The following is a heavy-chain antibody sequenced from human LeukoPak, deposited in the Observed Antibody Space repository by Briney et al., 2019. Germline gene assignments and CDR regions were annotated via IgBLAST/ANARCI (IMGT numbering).Heavy chain of an antibody. CDR3: AREEDCSSTSCYKDYYYYGMDV. D-gene: IGHD2-2*02. CDR2: ISYDGSNK. V-gene: IGHV3-30-3*01. J-gene: IGHJ6*02. CDR1: GFTFSSYA. Sequence: PGGSLRLSCAASGFTFSSYAMHWVRQAPGKGLEWVAVISYDGSNKYYADSVKGRFTISRDNSKNTLYLQMNSLRAEDTAVYYCAREEDCSSTSCYKDYYYYGMDVWGQGTTVTVSS.